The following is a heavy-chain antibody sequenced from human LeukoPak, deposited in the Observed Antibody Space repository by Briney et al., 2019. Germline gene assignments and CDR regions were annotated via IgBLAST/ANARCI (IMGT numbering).Heavy chain of an antibody. J-gene: IGHJ3*02. D-gene: IGHD3-10*01. CDR2: INPSGGST. V-gene: IGHV1-46*01. CDR1: GYTFTSYY. CDR3: ARADITMVRGVIPPRDAFDI. Sequence: ASVKVSCKASGYTFTSYYMHWVRQAPGQGLEWMGIINPSGGSTSYAQKFQGRVTMTRDTSTSTVYMELSSLRSEDTAVYYCARADITMVRGVIPPRDAFDIWGQGTMVTVSS.